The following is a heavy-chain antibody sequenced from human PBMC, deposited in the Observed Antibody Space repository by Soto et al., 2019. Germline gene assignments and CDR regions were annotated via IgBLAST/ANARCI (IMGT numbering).Heavy chain of an antibody. CDR1: GFTFSSYS. CDR3: ARDAGGYSYGLYYFDY. Sequence: EVQLVESGGGLVQPGGSLRLSCAASGFTFSSYSMNWVRQAPGKGLEWVSYISSSSRTIYYVESVEGRFTISRDNAKNSLYLQMNGLRDEDTAVYYWARDAGGYSYGLYYFDYWGQGALVTVSS. D-gene: IGHD5-18*01. CDR2: ISSSSRTI. J-gene: IGHJ4*02. V-gene: IGHV3-48*02.